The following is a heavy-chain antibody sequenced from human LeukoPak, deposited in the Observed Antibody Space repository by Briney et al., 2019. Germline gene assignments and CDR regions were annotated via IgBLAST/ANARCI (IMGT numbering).Heavy chain of an antibody. V-gene: IGHV4-39*02. J-gene: IGHJ6*03. CDR2: IFYTGNT. CDR3: ARRLSTQYYMDV. Sequence: SETLSLTCGASGGSIYSHYWGWIRQPPGEGLEWIGSIFYTGNTYYNPSLKSRATISVDTSRTHFSLRLTSVTAADTAVYYCARRLSTQYYMDVWGKGATVTVSS. CDR1: GGSIYSHY.